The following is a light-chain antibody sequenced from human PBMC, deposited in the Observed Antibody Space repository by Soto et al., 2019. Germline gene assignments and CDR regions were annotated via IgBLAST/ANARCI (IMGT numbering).Light chain of an antibody. Sequence: QSALTQPASVSGSPGQSITISCTGTSSDVGGYNYVSWYQQHPGKAPKLMIYEVSNRPSGVSNRFSGSKSGNTASLTTSGLQADNDADYNCSSYTSSSTLVFGTGTKVTVL. CDR2: EVS. CDR1: SSDVGGYNY. J-gene: IGLJ1*01. CDR3: SSYTSSSTLV. V-gene: IGLV2-14*01.